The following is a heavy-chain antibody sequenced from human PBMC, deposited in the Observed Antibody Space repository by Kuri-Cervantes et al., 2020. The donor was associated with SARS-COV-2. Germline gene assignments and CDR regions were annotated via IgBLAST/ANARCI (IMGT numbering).Heavy chain of an antibody. CDR2: IYYSGST. J-gene: IGHJ3*02. V-gene: IGHV4-39*01. CDR3: ASPSDITMVRGVIITGAFDI. CDR1: GGSTSSSSYY. Sequence: ESLKISCTVSGGSTSSSSYYWGWIRQPPGKGLEWIGSIYYSGSTYYNPSLKSRVTISVDTSKNQFSLKLSSVTAADTAVYYCASPSDITMVRGVIITGAFDIWGQGTMVTVSS. D-gene: IGHD3-10*01.